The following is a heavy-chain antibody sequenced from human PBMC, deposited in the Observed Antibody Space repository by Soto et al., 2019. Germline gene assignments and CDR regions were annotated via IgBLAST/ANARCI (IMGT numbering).Heavy chain of an antibody. CDR3: ARDGWAVAEN. V-gene: IGHV3-74*01. Sequence: VQLVESGGGLVQPGGSLRLSCAASGYTFSDFLMHWVRQVPGKGLVWVSRINSDGSTTDYADSVKGRFTISRDNAKNTQYLQMNNLRAEDTAVYYCARDGWAVAENWGRGTLVTVSS. CDR2: INSDGSTT. D-gene: IGHD6-19*01. CDR1: GYTFSDFL. J-gene: IGHJ4*02.